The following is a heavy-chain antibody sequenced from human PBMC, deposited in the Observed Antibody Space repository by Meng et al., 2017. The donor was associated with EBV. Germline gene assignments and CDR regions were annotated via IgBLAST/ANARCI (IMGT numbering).Heavy chain of an antibody. J-gene: IGHJ4*02. CDR3: AHIIAARPFDY. CDR1: GFLISTRGVG. CDR2: IYWDDDK. D-gene: IGHD6-6*01. V-gene: IGHV2-5*02. Sequence: TLKGSGLTLVNPTQTLTLTCTFSGFLISTRGVGVGWIRQPPGKALEWLALIYWDDDKRYSPSLKSRLTITKDTSKNQVVLTMTNMDPVDAATYYCAHIIAARPFDYWGQGTLVTVSS.